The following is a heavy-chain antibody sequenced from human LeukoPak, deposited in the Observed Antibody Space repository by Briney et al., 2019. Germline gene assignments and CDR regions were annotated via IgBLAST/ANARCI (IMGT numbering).Heavy chain of an antibody. J-gene: IGHJ4*02. CDR1: GGTCSSYA. Sequence: ASVRVSCKASGGTCSSYAITWVRQAPGQGLEWVGGFDPEAGETIYAQKFQGRVTMTEDTSTDTAYMELSSLRSEDTAVYYCATDPLFYGDSSGYYFGYWGQGTLVTVSS. D-gene: IGHD3-22*01. V-gene: IGHV1-24*01. CDR3: ATDPLFYGDSSGYYFGY. CDR2: FDPEAGET.